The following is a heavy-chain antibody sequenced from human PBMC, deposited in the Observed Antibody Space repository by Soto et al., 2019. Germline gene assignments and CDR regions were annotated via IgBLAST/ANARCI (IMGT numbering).Heavy chain of an antibody. CDR3: AKDKMEQWLVGGYFDY. CDR2: IIDDGGRA. V-gene: IGHV3-23*01. CDR1: GFTFNRYA. J-gene: IGHJ4*02. Sequence: GGPLRLSCSASGFTFNRYAMSWVRQAPGKGLEWVSAIIDDGGRAYYADSVKGRFTISRDNFKNTLSLQMNSLRAEDTAVYYCAKDKMEQWLVGGYFDYWGQGT. D-gene: IGHD6-19*01.